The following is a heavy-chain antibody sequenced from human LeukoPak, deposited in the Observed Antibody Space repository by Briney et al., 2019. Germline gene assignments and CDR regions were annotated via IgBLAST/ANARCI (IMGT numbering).Heavy chain of an antibody. CDR3: ARHTIFGVVINWDFDY. CDR1: GGSISSSTHY. J-gene: IGHJ4*02. CDR2: IYYSGIT. D-gene: IGHD3-3*01. V-gene: IGHV4-39*01. Sequence: SETLSLTCTVSGGSISSSTHYWGWIRQPPGKGLEWIGSIYYSGITHHNPSLKSRITISVDTSKNQFSLKLSSVTAADTAVYYCARHTIFGVVINWDFDYWGQGILVTVSS.